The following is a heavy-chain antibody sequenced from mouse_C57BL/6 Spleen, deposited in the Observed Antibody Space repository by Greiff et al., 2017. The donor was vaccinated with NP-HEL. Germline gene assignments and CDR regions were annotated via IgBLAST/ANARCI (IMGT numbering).Heavy chain of an antibody. J-gene: IGHJ4*01. CDR1: GYTFTDYY. CDR2: INPNNGGT. D-gene: IGHD1-1*01. CDR3: ARGGLLMDY. V-gene: IGHV1-26*01. Sequence: EVQLQQSGPELVKPGASVKISCKASGYTFTDYYMNWVKQSHGKSLEWIGDINPNNGGTSYNQKFKGKATLTVDKSSSTAYMELRSLTSEDSAVYYCARGGLLMDYWGQGTSVTVSS.